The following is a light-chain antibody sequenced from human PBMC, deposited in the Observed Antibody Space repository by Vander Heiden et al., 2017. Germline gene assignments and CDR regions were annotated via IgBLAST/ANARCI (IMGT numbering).Light chain of an antibody. Sequence: HSALTQPASVSGSPGQSNTISCTGTSSDVGGYNYVAWYQQHPGKAPKLMIYDVSNRPSGVSNRFSGSKSGNTASLTIAGLQAEDEADYYCSSYTSSSTLGVFGGGTKLTVL. CDR3: SSYTSSSTLGV. J-gene: IGLJ2*01. CDR2: DVS. V-gene: IGLV2-14*01. CDR1: SSDVGGYNY.